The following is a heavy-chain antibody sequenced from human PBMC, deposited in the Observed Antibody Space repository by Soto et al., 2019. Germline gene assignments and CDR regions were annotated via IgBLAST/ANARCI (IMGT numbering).Heavy chain of an antibody. V-gene: IGHV4-59*11. CDR2: ISYSGST. D-gene: IGHD3-10*01. J-gene: IGHJ5*02. CDR1: GASITTHY. CDR3: SRGWDSSGLFDP. Sequence: PSETLSPTCSVSGASITTHYSSWIRQPPGKGLEWTGSISYSGSTKYNPSLESRVMISLDTSKNQFSLRLTSVTAADTALYYCSRGWDSSGLFDPWGQGALVTVSS.